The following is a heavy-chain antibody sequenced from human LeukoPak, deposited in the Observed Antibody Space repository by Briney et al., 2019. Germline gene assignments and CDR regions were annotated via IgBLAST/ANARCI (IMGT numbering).Heavy chain of an antibody. D-gene: IGHD2-21*02. V-gene: IGHV1-3*01. CDR3: ARFCGGDCYPDY. Sequence: ASVKVSCKASGYTFTSYAMHWVRQAPGQRLEWMGWINAGNGNTKYSQKFQGRVTITRDTSASTAYMELSSLRSEDTAVYYCARFCGGDCYPDYWGQGTLVTVSS. CDR2: INAGNGNT. J-gene: IGHJ4*02. CDR1: GYTFTSYA.